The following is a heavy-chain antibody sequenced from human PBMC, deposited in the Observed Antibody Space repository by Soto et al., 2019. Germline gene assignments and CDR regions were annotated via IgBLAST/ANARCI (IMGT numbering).Heavy chain of an antibody. D-gene: IGHD3-10*01. V-gene: IGHV2-5*02. CDR2: IYWDDDK. CDR1: GFSLSTSGVG. CDR3: AVYYYGSGSPSHWFDP. Sequence: QITLKESGPTLVKPTQTLTLTCTFSGFSLSTSGVGVGWIRQPPGKALEWLALIYWDDDKRYRPSRKSRLTITKDTSKNQVVLIMTNMDPVDTAPYYCAVYYYGSGSPSHWFDPWGQGTLVTVSS. J-gene: IGHJ5*02.